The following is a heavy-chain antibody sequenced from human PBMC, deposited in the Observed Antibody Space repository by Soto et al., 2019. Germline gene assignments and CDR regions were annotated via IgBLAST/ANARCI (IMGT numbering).Heavy chain of an antibody. CDR2: ISTKSGGT. CDR3: ARPPGYISDWYYFDL. V-gene: IGHV1-2*02. J-gene: IGHJ4*02. Sequence: QVQLVQSGAEVKQPGASAKVSCEASGYTFIDYYMHSVRQAPGQGFEWMGRISTKSGGTNYAQKFQGRGTMAWDTALNTAYMELSSLMSEDTAVYYCARPPGYISDWYYFDLWCQGTLVTVSS. CDR1: GYTFIDYY. D-gene: IGHD6-19*01.